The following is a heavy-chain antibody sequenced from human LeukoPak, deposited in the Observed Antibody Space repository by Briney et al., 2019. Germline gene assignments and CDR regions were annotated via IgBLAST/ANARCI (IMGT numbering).Heavy chain of an antibody. D-gene: IGHD3-3*01. Sequence: GSLRLSCAASGFTFSSYSMNWVRQAPGKGMEWVSYISSSSSTIYYADSVKGRFTISRDNAKNSLYLQTNSQRAEDTAVYYCARVPTPLYDFWSGYYSDYWGQGTLVTVSS. CDR2: ISSSSSTI. CDR3: ARVPTPLYDFWSGYYSDY. V-gene: IGHV3-48*01. CDR1: GFTFSSYS. J-gene: IGHJ4*02.